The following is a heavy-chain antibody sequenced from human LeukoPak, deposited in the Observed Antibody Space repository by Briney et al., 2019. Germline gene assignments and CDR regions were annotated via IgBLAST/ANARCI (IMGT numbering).Heavy chain of an antibody. J-gene: IGHJ4*02. V-gene: IGHV5-51*03. CDR2: IYPGDSDT. D-gene: IGHD6-19*01. Sequence: GESLKISCKGSGYSFTSYWIGWVRQMPGKGLEWMGIIYPGDSDTRYSPSFQGQVTISADKSISTAYLQWSSLKASDTAMYYCATCIAVAGTAFDYWGQGTLVSVSS. CDR3: ATCIAVAGTAFDY. CDR1: GYSFTSYW.